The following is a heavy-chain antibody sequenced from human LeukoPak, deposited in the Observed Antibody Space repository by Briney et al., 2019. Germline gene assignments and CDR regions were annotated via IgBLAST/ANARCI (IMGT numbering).Heavy chain of an antibody. CDR2: IHRSGST. CDR1: GGSISNGNW. J-gene: IGHJ4*02. Sequence: PSGTLSLTCGVSGGSISNGNWWSWVRQPPGKGLEWIGEIHRSGSTNCNPSLKSRVTISVDKSKNQFSLMLTSVTAADTAVYYCARNGYYSADYWGQGTLVTVSS. CDR3: ARNGYYSADY. D-gene: IGHD4-17*01. V-gene: IGHV4-4*02.